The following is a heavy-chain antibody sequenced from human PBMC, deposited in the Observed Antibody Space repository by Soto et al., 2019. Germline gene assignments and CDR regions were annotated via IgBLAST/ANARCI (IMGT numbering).Heavy chain of an antibody. CDR2: IYHSGST. J-gene: IGHJ4*02. Sequence: SETLSLTCAVSGYSISSGYHWGWIRQSPGKGLEWIGSIYHSGSTYYNPSLKSRVTTSVDTSRSQFSLKINSVTAADTAVYYCARDAYDRSDYWGRGTLVTVSS. D-gene: IGHD3-10*02. CDR1: GYSISSGYH. CDR3: ARDAYDRSDY. V-gene: IGHV4-38-2*02.